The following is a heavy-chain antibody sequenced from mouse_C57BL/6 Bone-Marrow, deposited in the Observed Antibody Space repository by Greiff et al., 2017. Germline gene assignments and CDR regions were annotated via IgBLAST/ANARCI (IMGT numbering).Heavy chain of an antibody. CDR1: GFTFSDYY. V-gene: IGHV5-12*01. D-gene: IGHD2-1*01. Sequence: EVQRVESGGGLVQPGGSLKLSCAASGFTFSDYYMYWVRQTPEKRLEWVAYISNGGGSTYYPDTVKGRFTISRDNAKNTLYLQMSRLKSEDAAMYYCARPYGNGYFDVWGTGTTVTVSA. CDR2: ISNGGGST. J-gene: IGHJ1*03. CDR3: ARPYGNGYFDV.